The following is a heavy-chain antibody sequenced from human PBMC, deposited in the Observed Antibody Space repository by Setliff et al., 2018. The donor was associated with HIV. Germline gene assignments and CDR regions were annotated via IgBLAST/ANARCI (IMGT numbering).Heavy chain of an antibody. J-gene: IGHJ6*03. Sequence: ASVKVSCKPSGYTFSSYDINWVRQAAGQGLEWMGWMDPDSRNTDYAQRFEGRVTLTWDTSISTAYLELNHLKSDDTAVYYCARARTDYYDRRRRSHYYIDVWARGATVTVSS. V-gene: IGHV1-8*02. CDR2: MDPDSRNT. D-gene: IGHD3-22*01. CDR3: ARARTDYYDRRRRSHYYIDV. CDR1: GYTFSSYD.